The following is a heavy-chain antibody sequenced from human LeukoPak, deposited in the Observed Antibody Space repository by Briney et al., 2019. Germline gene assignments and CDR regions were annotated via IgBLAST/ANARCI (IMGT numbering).Heavy chain of an antibody. CDR1: GGSISSSSYY. CDR2: IYYSGST. J-gene: IGHJ5*02. D-gene: IGHD1-26*01. Sequence: SETLSLTCTVSGGSISSSSYYWGWIRQPPGKGLEWIGYIYYSGSTNYNPSLKSRVTISVDTSKNQFSLKLSSVTAADTAVYYCARGVGATTRWFDPWGQGTLVTVSS. CDR3: ARGVGATTRWFDP. V-gene: IGHV4-61*05.